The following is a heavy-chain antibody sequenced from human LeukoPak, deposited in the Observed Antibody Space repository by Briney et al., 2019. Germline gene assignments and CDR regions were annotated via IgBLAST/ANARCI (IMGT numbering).Heavy chain of an antibody. Sequence: GESLKISCKGSGYSFTSYWISWVRQMPGRGLEWMGRIDPSDSYTNYSPSLQGHVTISADKSISTAYLQWSSLKASDTAMYYCARSGYSGYDNTFDYWGQGTLVTVSS. J-gene: IGHJ4*02. CDR3: ARSGYSGYDNTFDY. CDR1: GYSFTSYW. CDR2: IDPSDSYT. D-gene: IGHD5-12*01. V-gene: IGHV5-10-1*01.